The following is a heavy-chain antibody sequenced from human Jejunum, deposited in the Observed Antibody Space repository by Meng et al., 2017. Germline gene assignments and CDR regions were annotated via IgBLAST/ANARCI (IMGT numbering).Heavy chain of an antibody. V-gene: IGHV4-31*03. CDR1: GGSSSSDGYY. D-gene: IGHD3-10*01. CDR2: IHYSGNI. J-gene: IGHJ4*02. Sequence: QVPLQEAGPGGVKPSQTLSLTCTVSGGSSSSDGYYWSWIRQHPGKALEWIGYIHYSGNIYYNPSLKSRVTMSVDSSKNQFSLKLTSVTAADTAVYYCARDLGYTGSYEFDYWGQGTLVTVSS. CDR3: ARDLGYTGSYEFDY.